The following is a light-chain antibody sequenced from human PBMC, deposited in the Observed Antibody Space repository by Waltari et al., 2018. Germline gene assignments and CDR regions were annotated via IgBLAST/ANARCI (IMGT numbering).Light chain of an antibody. CDR3: QAWDSSTAV. J-gene: IGLJ2*01. CDR1: KLGDKY. CDR2: QDS. Sequence: SYELTPPPSVSVSPGQTARIPCSGDKLGDKYACWYQQKPGQSPVLVIYQDSKRPSGIPERFSGSNSGNTATLTISGTQAMDEADYYCQAWDSSTAVFGGGTKLTVL. V-gene: IGLV3-1*01.